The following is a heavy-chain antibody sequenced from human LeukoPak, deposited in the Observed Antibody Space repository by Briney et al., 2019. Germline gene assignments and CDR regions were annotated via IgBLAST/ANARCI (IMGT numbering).Heavy chain of an antibody. V-gene: IGHV4-31*03. Sequence: SQTLSLTCTVSGGSISSGGYYWSWIRQHPGKGLEWIGYIYYSGSTYYNPSLKRRVTISVDTSKNQFSLKLSSVTAADTAVYYCTRDRIAAAGRGDWFDPWGQGALVTVSS. J-gene: IGHJ5*02. D-gene: IGHD6-13*01. CDR1: GGSISSGGYY. CDR3: TRDRIAAAGRGDWFDP. CDR2: IYYSGST.